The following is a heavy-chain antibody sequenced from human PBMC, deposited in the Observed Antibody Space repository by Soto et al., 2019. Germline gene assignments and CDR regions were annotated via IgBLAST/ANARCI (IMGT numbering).Heavy chain of an antibody. J-gene: IGHJ4*02. V-gene: IGHV4-59*02. CDR2: IYYSGIT. Sequence: PSETLSLTCTGSGGSVVSYYWSWIRQPPGKGLEWIGYIYYSGITDYNPSLKSRVTISVDTSKSQFSLKLSSVTAADTAVYYCAREGAVAGSFDYWGQGALVTSPQ. D-gene: IGHD6-19*01. CDR1: GGSVVSYY. CDR3: AREGAVAGSFDY.